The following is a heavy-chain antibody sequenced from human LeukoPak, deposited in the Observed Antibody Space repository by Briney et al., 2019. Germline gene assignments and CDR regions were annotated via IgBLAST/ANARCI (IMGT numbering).Heavy chain of an antibody. CDR1: GGSISSYY. CDR3: ARPSGYYYGAFDI. CDR2: IYYSGST. Sequence: KPSETLSLTCTVSGGSISSYYWSWIRQPPGKGLEWIGYIYYSGSTNYNPSLKSRVTISVDTSKNQFSLKLSSVTAADTVVYYCARPSGYYYGAFDIWGQGTMVTVSS. J-gene: IGHJ3*02. D-gene: IGHD3-22*01. V-gene: IGHV4-59*08.